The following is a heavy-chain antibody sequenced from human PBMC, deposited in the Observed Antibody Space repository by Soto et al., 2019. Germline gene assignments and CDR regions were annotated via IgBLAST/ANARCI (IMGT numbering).Heavy chain of an antibody. V-gene: IGHV3-30-3*01. J-gene: IGHJ4*02. CDR2: ISYDGTNK. Sequence: QVQLVESGGGVVQPGRSLRLSCAASGFTFSSYAMHWVRHAPGKGLEWVAVISYDGTNKYYADSVKGRFTISRDNSKDTLYLQMNSLRAEDTAVYYCARDDQLALDYWGQGTLVTVSS. CDR1: GFTFSSYA. D-gene: IGHD6-6*01. CDR3: ARDDQLALDY.